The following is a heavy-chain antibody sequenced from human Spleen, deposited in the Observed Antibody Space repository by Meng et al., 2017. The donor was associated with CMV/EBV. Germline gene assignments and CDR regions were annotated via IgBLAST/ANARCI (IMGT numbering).Heavy chain of an antibody. V-gene: IGHV2-5*01. D-gene: IGHD2-2*02. J-gene: IGHJ4*02. CDR1: GFSLRTSGVG. CDR2: IYWSDDK. CDR3: AHRGYCSSASCNSYFDY. Sequence: SGPTLVNPTQTLTLTCTFSGFSLRTSGVGVGWIRQPPGKALEWLALIYWSDDKRYSPSLKSRLTITRDTSKNQVVLTMSNMDPVDTGTYYCAHRGYCSSASCNSYFDYWGQGTLVTVSS.